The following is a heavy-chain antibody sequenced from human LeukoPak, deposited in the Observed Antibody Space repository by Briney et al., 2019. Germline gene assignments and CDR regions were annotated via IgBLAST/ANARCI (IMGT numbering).Heavy chain of an antibody. V-gene: IGHV3-20*04. J-gene: IGHJ5*02. D-gene: IGHD3-22*01. CDR2: INWNGGST. CDR1: GFTFDDYG. Sequence: GGSLRLSCAASGFTFDDYGMSWVRQAPGKGLEWVSGINWNGGSTGYADSVKGRFTISRDNAKNSLYLQMNSPRAEDTALYYCARDLSPSDYYDSSGYYPWGQGTLVTVSS. CDR3: ARDLSPSDYYDSSGYYP.